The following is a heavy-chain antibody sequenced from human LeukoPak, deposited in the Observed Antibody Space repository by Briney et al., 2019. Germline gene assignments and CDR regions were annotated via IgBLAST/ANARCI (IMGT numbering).Heavy chain of an antibody. CDR1: GFTFSSYS. CDR3: ARDLRYSSGWSRGVYFDY. D-gene: IGHD6-19*01. CDR2: ISYDGSNK. V-gene: IGHV3-30*03. Sequence: GGSLRLSCAASGFTFSSYSMNWVRQAPGKGLEWVAVISYDGSNKYYADSVKGRFTISRDNSKNTLYLQMNSLRAEDTAVYYCARDLRYSSGWSRGVYFDYWGQGTLVTVSS. J-gene: IGHJ4*02.